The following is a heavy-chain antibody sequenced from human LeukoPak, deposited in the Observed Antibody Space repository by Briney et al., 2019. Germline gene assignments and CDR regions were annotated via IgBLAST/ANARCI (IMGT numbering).Heavy chain of an antibody. CDR2: ISGSGGST. CDR1: GFTFSSYA. V-gene: IGHV3-23*01. J-gene: IGHJ4*02. D-gene: IGHD3-22*01. CDR3: VAAYYYDSSGYYSIDY. Sequence: GGSLRLSCAASGFTFSSYAMSWVRQAPGKGLEWVSAISGSGGSTYYADSVKGRFTISRDNSKNTLYLQMNSLRAEDTAVYYCVAAYYYDSSGYYSIDYWGQGTLVTVSS.